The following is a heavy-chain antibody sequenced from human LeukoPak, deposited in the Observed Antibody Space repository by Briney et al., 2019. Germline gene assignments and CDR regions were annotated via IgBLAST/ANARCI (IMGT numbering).Heavy chain of an antibody. V-gene: IGHV3-15*01. CDR2: IKSKTDRGTT. D-gene: IGHD3-22*01. Sequence: GGSLRLSCAASGFTFSSYSMNWVRQAPGKGLEWVGRIKSKTDRGTTDYAAPVKGRFTISRDDSKNMLYLQMNSLKTEDTAVYYCATERRHITTIVVLKSYFDYWGQGNLVTVSS. CDR3: ATERRHITTIVVLKSYFDY. CDR1: GFTFSSYS. J-gene: IGHJ4*02.